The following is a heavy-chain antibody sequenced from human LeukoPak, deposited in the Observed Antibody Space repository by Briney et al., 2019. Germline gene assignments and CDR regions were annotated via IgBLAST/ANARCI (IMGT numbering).Heavy chain of an antibody. Sequence: SETLSLTCTVSGGSISSGDYYWSWIRQPPGKGLEWIGYIYYSGSTYYNPSLKSRATISVDTSKNQFSLKLSSVTAADTAVYYCAIPRMGSSGWYGPFDHWGQGTLVTVSS. CDR3: AIPRMGSSGWYGPFDH. J-gene: IGHJ4*02. CDR1: GGSISSGDYY. D-gene: IGHD6-19*01. V-gene: IGHV4-30-4*01. CDR2: IYYSGST.